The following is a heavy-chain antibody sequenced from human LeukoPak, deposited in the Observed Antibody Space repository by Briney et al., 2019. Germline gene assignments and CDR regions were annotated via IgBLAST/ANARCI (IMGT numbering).Heavy chain of an antibody. J-gene: IGHJ4*02. CDR3: ARGTDILTGYLFRFDY. D-gene: IGHD3-9*01. CDR2: IKKDGINK. CDR1: GFTFSSYW. Sequence: GGSLRLSCAASGFTFSSYWMSWVRQTPGKGLEWVANIKKDGINKYYVDSVKGRFTISRDNAKNSLYLQMNSLTAEDTAVYYCARGTDILTGYLFRFDYWGQGTLVTVPS. V-gene: IGHV3-7*04.